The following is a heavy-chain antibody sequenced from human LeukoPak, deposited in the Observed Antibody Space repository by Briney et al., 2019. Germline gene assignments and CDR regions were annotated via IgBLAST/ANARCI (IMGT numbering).Heavy chain of an antibody. CDR2: IYHSGST. J-gene: IGHJ4*02. D-gene: IGHD5-24*01. V-gene: IGHV4-4*02. CDR3: ARDQVGYNEKGGDY. Sequence: NPSGTLSLTCAVSGGSISSSNWWSWVRQPPGKGLEWIGEIYHSGSTNYNPSLKSRVTISVDTSKNQFSLKLSSVTAADTAVYYCARDQVGYNEKGGDYWGQGTLVTVSS. CDR1: GGSISSSNW.